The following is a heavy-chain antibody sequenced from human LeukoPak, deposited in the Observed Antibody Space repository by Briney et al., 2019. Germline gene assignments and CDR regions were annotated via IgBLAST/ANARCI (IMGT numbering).Heavy chain of an antibody. J-gene: IGHJ4*02. Sequence: GGSLRLSCAASGFTFDDYAMHWVRQAPGKGLEWVSGISWNSGSIGYADSVKGRFTISRDDAKNSLYLQMNSLRAEDTALYYCAKGSIAVAGTVDYWGQGTLVTVSS. CDR2: ISWNSGSI. V-gene: IGHV3-9*01. CDR3: AKGSIAVAGTVDY. D-gene: IGHD6-19*01. CDR1: GFTFDDYA.